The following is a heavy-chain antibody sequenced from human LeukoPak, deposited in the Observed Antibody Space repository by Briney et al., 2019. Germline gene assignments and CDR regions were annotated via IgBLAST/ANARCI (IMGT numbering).Heavy chain of an antibody. V-gene: IGHV3-48*03. CDR2: ISSSGSTI. D-gene: IGHD1-26*01. J-gene: IGHJ4*02. CDR1: GFTFSSYE. Sequence: GGSLRLSCAASGFTFSSYEMNWVRQAPGKGLEWVSYISSSGSTIYYADSVKGRFTISRDNAKNSLYLQMNSLRAEDTAVYYCAKGATLKDFDYWGQGTLVTVSS. CDR3: AKGATLKDFDY.